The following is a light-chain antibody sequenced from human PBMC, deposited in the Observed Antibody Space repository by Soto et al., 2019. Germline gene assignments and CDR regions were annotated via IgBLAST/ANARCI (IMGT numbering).Light chain of an antibody. J-gene: IGKJ1*01. V-gene: IGKV4-1*01. CDR1: QSVLYNSNNKNY. Sequence: DIVMTQSPDSLAVSLGERATINCKSSQSVLYNSNNKNYLAWYQQKPGQPPNLLLYWASTRGSGVPDRFSGSGSATDFTLTITSLQAEDVAVYYCHQYYTTPWTFGQGTKVEIK. CDR3: HQYYTTPWT. CDR2: WAS.